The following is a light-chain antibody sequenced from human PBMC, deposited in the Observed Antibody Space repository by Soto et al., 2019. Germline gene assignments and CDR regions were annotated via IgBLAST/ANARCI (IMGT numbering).Light chain of an antibody. CDR2: AAS. CDR1: QSITTY. CDR3: QQSYGTPWT. V-gene: IGKV1-39*01. J-gene: IGKJ1*01. Sequence: DIQMTQSPSSLSASVGDRVTVTCRASQSITTYLNWYQQKPGKAPKLLIYAASSLQSGVPSRFSGSGSGTDFTLTITSLQPEDFATYICQQSYGTPWTFGHGTKVEIK.